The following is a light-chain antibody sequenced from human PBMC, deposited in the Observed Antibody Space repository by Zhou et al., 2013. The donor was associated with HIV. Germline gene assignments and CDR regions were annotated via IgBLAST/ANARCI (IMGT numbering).Light chain of an antibody. V-gene: IGKV3D-15*01. CDR1: QSVRSD. CDR3: QQYNGWPFT. CDR2: GAS. J-gene: IGKJ3*01. Sequence: DIVMTQSPATLSVSSGDSATLSCRASQSVRSDLAWYQQKPGQGPRLLIDGASTRATGVPARFSGRGSGTEFTLTISSMQSEDSAVYYCQQYNGWPFTFGPGTKVDL.